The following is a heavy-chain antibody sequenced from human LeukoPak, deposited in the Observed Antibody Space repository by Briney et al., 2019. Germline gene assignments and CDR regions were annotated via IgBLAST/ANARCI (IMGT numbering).Heavy chain of an antibody. J-gene: IGHJ3*02. D-gene: IGHD5-24*01. CDR1: GFTFSSYS. CDR3: ARPRDGYNLVAFDI. Sequence: PGGSLRLSCAASGFTFSSYSFNWVRQAPGKGLEWVSCITSSSTIYYADSVKGRFTISRDNAKNSLYLQMNSLRAEDTAVYYCARPRDGYNLVAFDIWGQGTMVTVSS. V-gene: IGHV3-21*01. CDR2: ITSSSTI.